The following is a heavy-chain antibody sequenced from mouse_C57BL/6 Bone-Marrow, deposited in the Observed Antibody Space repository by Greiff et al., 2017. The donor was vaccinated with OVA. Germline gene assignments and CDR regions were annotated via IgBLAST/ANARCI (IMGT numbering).Heavy chain of an antibody. Sequence: QVQLQQPGAELVKPGASVKLSCKASGYTFTSYWMQWVKQRPGQGLEWIGEIDPSDSYTNYNQKFKGKATLTVDTSSSTAYMQLSSLTSEDSAVYYCARRGWYWYFDVWGTGTTVTVSS. CDR2: IDPSDSYT. D-gene: IGHD1-1*02. J-gene: IGHJ1*03. CDR1: GYTFTSYW. CDR3: ARRGWYWYFDV. V-gene: IGHV1-50*01.